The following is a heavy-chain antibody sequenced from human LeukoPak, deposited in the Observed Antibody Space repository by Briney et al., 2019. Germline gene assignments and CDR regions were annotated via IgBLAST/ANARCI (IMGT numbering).Heavy chain of an antibody. CDR3: ARGAYDYVWGSYRPYYFDY. D-gene: IGHD3-16*02. CDR1: GGSISSGSYY. Sequence: SETLSLTCTVSGGSISSGSYYWSWIRQPAGKGLEWIGRIYTSGSTNYNPSLKSRVTISVDTSKNQFSLKLSSVTAADTAVYYCARGAYDYVWGSYRPYYFDYWGQGTLVTVSS. J-gene: IGHJ4*02. CDR2: IYTSGST. V-gene: IGHV4-61*02.